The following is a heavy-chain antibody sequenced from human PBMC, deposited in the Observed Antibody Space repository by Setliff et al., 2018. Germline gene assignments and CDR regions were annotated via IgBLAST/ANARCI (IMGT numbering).Heavy chain of an antibody. CDR2: IRKKTKSYST. CDR3: ARETLPYYFDY. J-gene: IGHJ4*02. V-gene: IGHV3-72*01. Sequence: GGSLRLSCAASGFTLSDHYMDWVRQAPGKGLEWVGRIRKKTKSYSTDYAASVKGRFTMSRDDLKNSVDLQMNSLKTEDTAVYYCARETLPYYFDYWGQGTLVTVSS. CDR1: GFTLSDHY.